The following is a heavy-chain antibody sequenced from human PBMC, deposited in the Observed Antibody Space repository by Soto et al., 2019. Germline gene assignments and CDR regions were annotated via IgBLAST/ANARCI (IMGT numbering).Heavy chain of an antibody. Sequence: ASVKVSCKASGYTFTSYGISWVRQAPGQGLEWMGWISAYNGNTNYAQKLQGRVTMTTDTSTSTAYMKLRSLRSDDTAVYYCARDEVYYDSSGYLRDYYYYYGMDVWGQGTTVTVSS. D-gene: IGHD3-22*01. CDR3: ARDEVYYDSSGYLRDYYYYYGMDV. CDR2: ISAYNGNT. CDR1: GYTFTSYG. J-gene: IGHJ6*02. V-gene: IGHV1-18*01.